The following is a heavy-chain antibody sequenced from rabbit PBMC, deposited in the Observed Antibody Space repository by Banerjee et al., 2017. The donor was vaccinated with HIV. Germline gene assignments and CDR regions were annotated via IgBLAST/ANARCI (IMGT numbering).Heavy chain of an antibody. CDR3: AREGYGDGTGDYDL. V-gene: IGHV1S40*01. D-gene: IGHD7-1*01. J-gene: IGHJ4*01. CDR1: GFSFSSSYY. CDR2: IYAGDNNNA. Sequence: QSLEESGGDLVQPEGSLTLTCTASGFSFSSSYYMCWVRQAPGKGLEWIACIYAGDNNNAAYASWARGRFTISRSTSLNTVTLQMTSLTAADTATYFCAREGYGDGTGDYDLWGPGTLVTVS.